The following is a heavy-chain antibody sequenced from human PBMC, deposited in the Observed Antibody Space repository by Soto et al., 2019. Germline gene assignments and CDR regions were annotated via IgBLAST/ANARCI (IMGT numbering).Heavy chain of an antibody. D-gene: IGHD3-10*01. V-gene: IGHV1-2*04. Sequence: QVQLVQSGAEVKKPGASVKVSCKASGYTFTESYLHWIRQAPGQGLEWMGWIIPDTGGANLARDFQGWVTLTTDTSISTAYMELTRLKSNATAVYYCAKTARLGRGAFDIWGQGTMVTVSS. CDR2: IIPDTGGA. CDR1: GYTFTESY. J-gene: IGHJ3*02. CDR3: AKTARLGRGAFDI.